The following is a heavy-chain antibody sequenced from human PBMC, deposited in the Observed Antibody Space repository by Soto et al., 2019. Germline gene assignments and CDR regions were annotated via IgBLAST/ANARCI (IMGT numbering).Heavy chain of an antibody. V-gene: IGHV3-30*18. CDR2: ISYDGSNK. CDR1: GFTFSSYG. D-gene: IGHD2-21*01. CDR3: AKGIPFY. Sequence: PGGSLRLSCAASGFTFSSYGMHWVRQAPGKGLEWVAVISYDGSNKYYADSVKGRFTISRDNSKNTLYLQMNSLRAEDTAVYYCAKGIPFYWGQGTLVTVSS. J-gene: IGHJ4*02.